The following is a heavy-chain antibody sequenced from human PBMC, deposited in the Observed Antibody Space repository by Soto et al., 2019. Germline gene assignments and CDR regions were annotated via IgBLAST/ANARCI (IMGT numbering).Heavy chain of an antibody. V-gene: IGHV1-2*04. J-gene: IGHJ6*02. CDR3: ARGLGGPYYYGMDV. D-gene: IGHD2-15*01. CDR2: INPNSGGT. CDR1: GYTFTGYY. Sequence: QVQLVQSGAEVKKPGASVKVSCKASGYTFTGYYMHWVRQAPGQGLEWMGWINPNSGGTNYAQKVQGWVTMTRDTSISTAYMELSRLRSDDTAVYYCARGLGGPYYYGMDVWGQGTTVTVSS.